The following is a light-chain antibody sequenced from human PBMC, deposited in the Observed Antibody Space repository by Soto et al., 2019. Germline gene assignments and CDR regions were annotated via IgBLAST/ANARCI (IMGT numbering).Light chain of an antibody. J-gene: IGKJ5*01. CDR1: QNISSDY. Sequence: IVLTQSPATLSLSPGKRATLSCRASQNISSDYFAWYQQKPGQAPRLPIFGASTRATGIPDRFSGSGAGAYFNLTISRLEPADFGVYYCQQYGSSHTFGQGTRLEIK. V-gene: IGKV3-20*01. CDR2: GAS. CDR3: QQYGSSHT.